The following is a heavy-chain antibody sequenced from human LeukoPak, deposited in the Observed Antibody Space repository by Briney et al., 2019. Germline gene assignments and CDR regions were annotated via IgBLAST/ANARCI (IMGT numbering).Heavy chain of an antibody. V-gene: IGHV3-43*02. CDR3: AKDRSSGYYYSFDY. CDR2: ISGDGSST. CDR1: GFTFDDYA. J-gene: IGHJ4*02. D-gene: IGHD3-22*01. Sequence: GGSLRLSCAASGFTFDDYAMHWVRQAPGKGLEWVSLISGDGSSTYNADSVKGRFTISRDNSKNSLYLQMNSLRTEDTALYYCAKDRSSGYYYSFDYWGQGTLVTVSS.